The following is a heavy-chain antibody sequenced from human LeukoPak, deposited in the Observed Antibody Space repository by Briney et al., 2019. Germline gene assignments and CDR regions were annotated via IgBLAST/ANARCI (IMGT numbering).Heavy chain of an antibody. CDR3: AKGDGSGSYDDY. CDR1: GFTFSSYG. D-gene: IGHD1-26*01. J-gene: IGHJ4*02. Sequence: PGRSPRLSCAASGFTFSSYGMHWVRQAPGKGLEWVAVIWYDGSNKYYADSVKGRFTISRDNSKNTLYLQMNSLRAEDTAVYYCAKGDGSGSYDDYWGQGTLVTVSS. V-gene: IGHV3-33*06. CDR2: IWYDGSNK.